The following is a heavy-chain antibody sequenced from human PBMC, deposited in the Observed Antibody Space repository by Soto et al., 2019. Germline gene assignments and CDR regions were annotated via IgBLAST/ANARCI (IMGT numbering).Heavy chain of an antibody. Sequence: GGSLRLSCVASVFIFDTYAMSWVRQAPGKGLEWVSAISGSGCTTYYADSVKGRLTISRDNSKNILYLQLNSLRVEDTAVYYCAKGRGRFKSGVQKTFDSWGQGTLVTVSS. J-gene: IGHJ4*02. V-gene: IGHV3-23*01. CDR2: ISGSGCTT. D-gene: IGHD3-10*01. CDR3: AKGRGRFKSGVQKTFDS. CDR1: VFIFDTYA.